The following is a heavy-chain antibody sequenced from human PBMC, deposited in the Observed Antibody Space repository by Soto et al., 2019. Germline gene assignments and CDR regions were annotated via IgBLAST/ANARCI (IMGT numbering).Heavy chain of an antibody. CDR3: ARQTYYYDSSGYYLFGY. Sequence: PGESLKISCKGSGYIFTSYWISWVRQMPGKGLEWMGRIDPSDSYTNYSPSFQGHVTISADKSISTAYLQWSSLKASDTAMYYCARQTYYYDSSGYYLFGYWGQGTLVTVS. CDR1: GYIFTSYW. CDR2: IDPSDSYT. J-gene: IGHJ4*02. V-gene: IGHV5-10-1*01. D-gene: IGHD3-22*01.